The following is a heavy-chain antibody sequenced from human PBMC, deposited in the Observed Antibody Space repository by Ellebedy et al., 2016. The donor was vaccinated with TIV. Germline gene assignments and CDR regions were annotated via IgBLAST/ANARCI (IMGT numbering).Heavy chain of an antibody. D-gene: IGHD2-21*01. CDR3: ARGLVGYSSVYGY. CDR1: GFTVSSNY. V-gene: IGHV3-53*01. CDR2: VYTGGST. Sequence: GESLKISCAASGFTVSSNYMNWVRQAPGKGLEWVSVVYTGGSTYYADPVKGRFAISRDSSKNTVYLQMNSLRAEDTAVYYCARGLVGYSSVYGYWGQGTLVTVSS. J-gene: IGHJ4*02.